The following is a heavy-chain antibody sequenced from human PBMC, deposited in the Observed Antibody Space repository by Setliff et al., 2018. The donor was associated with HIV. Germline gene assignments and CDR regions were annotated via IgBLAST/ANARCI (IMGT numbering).Heavy chain of an antibody. CDR3: ASYRKAERWLQLGGNFDY. V-gene: IGHV4-4*09. J-gene: IGHJ4*02. Sequence: TSETLSLTCTVSGDSISNYYWSWVRQPPGKGLEWIGYIYTTGSTNYNPSLKSRVTMSVDTSKNQFSLKLSSVTAADTAVYYCASYRKAERWLQLGGNFDYWGQGTLVTVSS. CDR1: GDSISNYY. D-gene: IGHD5-12*01. CDR2: IYTTGST.